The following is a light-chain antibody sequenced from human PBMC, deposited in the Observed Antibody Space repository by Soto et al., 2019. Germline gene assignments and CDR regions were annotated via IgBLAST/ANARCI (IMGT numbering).Light chain of an antibody. CDR3: ASYTTTNILL. Sequence: QSALTQPASVSGSPGQSITISCSGPTTDIHDFNSISWYQHHPGKAPKLIAYDVTRRPSGVSRRFSVSKSGLTASLTISGLQAEDEADYFCASYTTTNILLFGTATKLTVL. V-gene: IGLV2-14*01. CDR1: TTDIHDFNS. J-gene: IGLJ1*01. CDR2: DVT.